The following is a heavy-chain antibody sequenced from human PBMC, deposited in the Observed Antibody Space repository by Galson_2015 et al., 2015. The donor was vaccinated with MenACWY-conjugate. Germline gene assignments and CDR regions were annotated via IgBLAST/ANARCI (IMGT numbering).Heavy chain of an antibody. CDR3: AKGSGSAPLYNLDY. V-gene: IGHV3-23*01. J-gene: IGHJ4*02. CDR1: GFTFSSYG. D-gene: IGHD1-14*01. Sequence: SLRLSCAASGFTFSSYGVTWVRQAPGKGLEWASAISGSGSYTYYADSVEGRLTISRDNSKNTVYLQLSSLRAEDTAIYYCAKGSGSAPLYNLDYWGQGTQVTVSS. CDR2: ISGSGSYT.